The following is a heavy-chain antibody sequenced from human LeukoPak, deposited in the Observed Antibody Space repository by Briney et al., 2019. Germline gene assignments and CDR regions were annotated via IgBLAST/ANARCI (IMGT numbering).Heavy chain of an antibody. CDR2: IIPIFGTA. CDR3: ASNPGIAAAGSVYNWFDP. CDR1: RGTFSSYA. D-gene: IGHD6-13*01. Sequence: SVKVSCTASRGTFSSYAISWVRQAPGQGLEWMGGIIPIFGTANYAQKFQGRVTITADESTSTAYMELSSLRSEDTAVYYCASNPGIAAAGSVYNWFDPWGQGTLVTVSS. J-gene: IGHJ5*02. V-gene: IGHV1-69*01.